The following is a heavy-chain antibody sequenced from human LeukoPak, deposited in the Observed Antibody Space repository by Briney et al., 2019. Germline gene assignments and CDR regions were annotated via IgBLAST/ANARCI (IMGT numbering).Heavy chain of an antibody. CDR2: INPNSGGT. CDR3: AREYYDFRSGLHNRYGMDV. V-gene: IGHV1-2*04. D-gene: IGHD3-3*01. Sequence: ASVKVSCKASGYTFTGYYMHWVRQAPGQGLEWMGWINPNSGGTNYAQKFQGWVTMTRDTSISTAYMELSRLRSDDTAVYYCAREYYDFRSGLHNRYGMDVWGQGTTVTVSS. J-gene: IGHJ6*02. CDR1: GYTFTGYY.